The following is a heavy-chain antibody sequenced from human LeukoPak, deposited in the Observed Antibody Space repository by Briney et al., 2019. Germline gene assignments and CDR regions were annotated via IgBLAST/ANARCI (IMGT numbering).Heavy chain of an antibody. Sequence: SETLSLTCTVSGYSISSGYYWGWIRQPPGKGLEWIGSIYHSGSTYYNPSLKSRVTISVDTSKNQFSLKLSSVTAADTAVYYCARGVEMATIPPGSFDYWGQGTLVTVSS. D-gene: IGHD5-24*01. CDR3: ARGVEMATIPPGSFDY. CDR1: GYSISSGYY. J-gene: IGHJ4*02. CDR2: IYHSGST. V-gene: IGHV4-38-2*02.